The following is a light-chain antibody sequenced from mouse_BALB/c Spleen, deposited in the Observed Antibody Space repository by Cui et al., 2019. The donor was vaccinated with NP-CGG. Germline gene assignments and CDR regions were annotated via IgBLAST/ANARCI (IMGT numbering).Light chain of an antibody. V-gene: IGLV1*01. CDR2: GTN. CDR1: TGAVTSSNY. CDR3: ALWYSNHWV. Sequence: QAVVTQASALTTSPGETVTLTYRSSTGAVTSSNYANWVQEKPDHLFTGLIGGTNNRPPGVPGRFSGSLIGDKAALTITGAQTEDEAIYFCALWYSNHWVFGGGTKLTVL. J-gene: IGLJ1*01.